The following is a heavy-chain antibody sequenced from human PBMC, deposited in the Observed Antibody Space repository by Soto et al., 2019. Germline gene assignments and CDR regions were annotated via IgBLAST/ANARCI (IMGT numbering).Heavy chain of an antibody. D-gene: IGHD2-15*01. CDR1: GFTFSSYW. CDR2: IKQDGSEK. J-gene: IGHJ6*02. CDR3: ASAPWVAAADYYYYGMDV. Sequence: PGGSLRLSCAASGFTFSSYWMSWVRQAPWKGLEWVANIKQDGSEKYYVDSVKGRFTISRDNAKNSLYLQMNSLRAEDTAVYYCASAPWVAAADYYYYGMDVWGQGTTVTVSS. V-gene: IGHV3-7*01.